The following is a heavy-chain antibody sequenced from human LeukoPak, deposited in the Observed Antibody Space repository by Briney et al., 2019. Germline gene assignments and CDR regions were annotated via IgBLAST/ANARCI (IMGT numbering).Heavy chain of an antibody. D-gene: IGHD2-21*02. V-gene: IGHV3-7*01. CDR3: ARASYCGGDCYWFDY. CDR1: GFTFSSYR. CDR2: IKQDGSEK. Sequence: GSLRLSCAASGFTFSSYRMSWVRQAPGKGLEWVANIKQDGSEKYYVDSVKGRFTISRDNAKNSLYLQMNSLRAEDTAVYYCARASYCGGDCYWFDYWGQGTLVTVSS. J-gene: IGHJ4*02.